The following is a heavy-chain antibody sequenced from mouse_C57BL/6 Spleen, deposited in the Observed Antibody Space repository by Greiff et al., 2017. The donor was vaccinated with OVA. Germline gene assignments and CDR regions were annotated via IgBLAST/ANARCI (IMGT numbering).Heavy chain of an antibody. Sequence: VQLQQSGAELVKPGASVKISCKASGYAFSSYWMNWVKQRPGQGLEWIGQIYPGDGDTNYNGKFKGKATLTADKSSSTAYMQRSSLTSEDSAVYFCAGTMVTSYAMDYWGQGTSVTVSS. CDR2: IYPGDGDT. V-gene: IGHV1-80*01. CDR1: GYAFSSYW. CDR3: AGTMVTSYAMDY. D-gene: IGHD2-2*01. J-gene: IGHJ4*01.